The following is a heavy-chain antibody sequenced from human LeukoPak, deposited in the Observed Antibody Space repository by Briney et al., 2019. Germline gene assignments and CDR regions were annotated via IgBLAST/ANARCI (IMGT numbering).Heavy chain of an antibody. V-gene: IGHV3-30-3*01. Sequence: GRSLRLSCAASGFSFSSYVMYWVRQAPGKGLEWVAVISYDGSNKYYADSVKGRFTISRDNSKNTLYLQMNSLRGEDTAVYYCAKEKHIVVVTARYYFDYWGQGTLVTVSS. CDR3: AKEKHIVVVTARYYFDY. CDR2: ISYDGSNK. CDR1: GFSFSSYV. D-gene: IGHD2-21*02. J-gene: IGHJ4*02.